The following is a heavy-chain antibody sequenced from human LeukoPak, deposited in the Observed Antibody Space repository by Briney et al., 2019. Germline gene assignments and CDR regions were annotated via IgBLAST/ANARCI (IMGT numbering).Heavy chain of an antibody. J-gene: IGHJ4*02. CDR2: ISWYSGSI. V-gene: IGHV3-9*01. D-gene: IGHD3-22*01. Sequence: PGGSLRLCCAASGFTFDDYAMHWVRQAPGKGLEWVSGISWYSGSIGYADSVKGRFTISRDNAKNSLYLQMNSLRAEDTALYYCAKEVYYYDSSGTQAYFDYWGQGTLVTVSS. CDR3: AKEVYYYDSSGTQAYFDY. CDR1: GFTFDDYA.